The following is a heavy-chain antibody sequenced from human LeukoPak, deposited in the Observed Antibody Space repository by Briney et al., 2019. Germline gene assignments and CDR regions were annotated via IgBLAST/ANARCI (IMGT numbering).Heavy chain of an antibody. CDR3: ARESPAYTAMVPLDERYFDL. Sequence: SETLSLTCTVSGGSISSGGYYWSWIRQPPGKGLEWIGYIYHSGSTYYNPSLKSRVTISVDTSKNQFSLKLSSVTAADTAVYYCARESPAYTAMVPLDERYFDLWGRGTLVTVSS. CDR2: IYHSGST. CDR1: GGSISSGGYY. D-gene: IGHD5-18*01. J-gene: IGHJ2*01. V-gene: IGHV4-30-2*01.